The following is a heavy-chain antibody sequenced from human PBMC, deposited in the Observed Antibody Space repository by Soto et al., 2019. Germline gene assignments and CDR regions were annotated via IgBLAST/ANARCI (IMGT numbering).Heavy chain of an antibody. V-gene: IGHV4-59*12. D-gene: IGHD5-12*01. J-gene: IGHJ3*01. CDR3: ARVGGYPLGAFDV. Sequence: SETLSLTCIVSGGAINHYDWTWIRQPPGQGLEWIGYISFSGVTDYNPSFKGRVTISTDTSKNQLSLRLNSVSAADTAVYFCARVGGYPLGAFDVWGQATMVTVSS. CDR1: GGAINHYD. CDR2: ISFSGVT.